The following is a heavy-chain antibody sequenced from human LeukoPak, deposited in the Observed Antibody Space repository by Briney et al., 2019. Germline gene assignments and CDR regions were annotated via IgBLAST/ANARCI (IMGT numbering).Heavy chain of an antibody. CDR2: INAGNGNT. CDR3: ASGAYSGSYYGLGY. Sequence: ASVKVSCKASGYTFTSYAMHWVRQAPGHRLEWMGWINAGNGNTKYSQEFQGRVTITRDTSASTAYMELSSLRSEDMAVYYCASGAYSGSYYGLGYWGQGTLVTVSS. J-gene: IGHJ4*02. D-gene: IGHD1-26*01. CDR1: GYTFTSYA. V-gene: IGHV1-3*03.